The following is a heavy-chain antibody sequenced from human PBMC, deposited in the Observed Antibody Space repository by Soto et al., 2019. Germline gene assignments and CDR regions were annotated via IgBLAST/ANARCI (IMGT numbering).Heavy chain of an antibody. CDR2: IWYDGSNK. CDR3: ARMGLEAARGGAFDI. CDR1: GFTFSSYG. V-gene: IGHV3-33*01. Sequence: QVQLVESGGGVVQPGRSLRLSCAASGFTFSSYGMHWVRQAPGKGLEWVAVIWYDGSNKYYADSVKGRFTISRDNSKNTLYLQMNSLRAKDTAVYYCARMGLEAARGGAFDIWGQGTMVTVSS. J-gene: IGHJ3*02. D-gene: IGHD6-6*01.